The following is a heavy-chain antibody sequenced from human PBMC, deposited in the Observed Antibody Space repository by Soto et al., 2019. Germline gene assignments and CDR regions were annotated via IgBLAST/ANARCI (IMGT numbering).Heavy chain of an antibody. Sequence: GASVKVSCKASGYTFTSYAMHWVLQAPGQRLEWMGWINAGNGNTKYSQKFQGRVTITRDTSASTAYMELSSLRSEDTAVYYCARSIVVATAIDTWGQGTLLTVAS. V-gene: IGHV1-3*01. CDR3: ARSIVVATAIDT. CDR2: INAGNGNT. D-gene: IGHD2-21*02. J-gene: IGHJ4*02. CDR1: GYTFTSYA.